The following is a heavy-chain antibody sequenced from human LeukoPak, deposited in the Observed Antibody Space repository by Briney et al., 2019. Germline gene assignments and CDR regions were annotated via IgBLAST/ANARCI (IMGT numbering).Heavy chain of an antibody. CDR3: ARHSRSGSGGYENAFDI. Sequence: PSETLSLTCTVSGGSISSYYWSWIRQPPGKGLEWIGHIYGSGSTNYNPSLKSRVTLSVDTSKNQFSLKLSSVTTADTAIYFCARHSRSGSGGYENAFDIWGQGTMVTVSS. V-gene: IGHV4-59*08. D-gene: IGHD5-12*01. CDR2: IYGSGST. J-gene: IGHJ3*02. CDR1: GGSISSYY.